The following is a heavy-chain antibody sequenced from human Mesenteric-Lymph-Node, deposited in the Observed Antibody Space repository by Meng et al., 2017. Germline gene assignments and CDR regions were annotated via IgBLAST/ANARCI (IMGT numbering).Heavy chain of an antibody. V-gene: IGHV3-30*04. J-gene: IGHJ4*02. Sequence: VQLVGCGGGVVQPGTSLSLCCAACGFTFRTYTMHGVRQAPGKGLEWVALIFYDESNEYYADSVKGRFTISRDNSKNTVSLQMNSLRAEDTAVYYCARDQAEAGSFDYWGQGTLVTVSS. D-gene: IGHD6-19*01. CDR3: ARDQAEAGSFDY. CDR1: GFTFRTYT. CDR2: IFYDESNE.